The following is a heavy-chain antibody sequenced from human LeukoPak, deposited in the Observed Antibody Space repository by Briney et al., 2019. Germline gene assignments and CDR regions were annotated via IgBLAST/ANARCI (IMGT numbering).Heavy chain of an antibody. Sequence: AETLSLTCTVCGYSLTHTFCWAWVRPAPGKGPEGIGSIQHSGSRFESGSTHYNPSLRSRVSVSADPPKNQFSLTLTSVTAADTAVYFCAKNASCGFFSDWGRGTLVTVSS. D-gene: IGHD2-2*01. CDR1: GYSLTHTFC. V-gene: IGHV4-38-2*02. CDR3: AKNASCGFFSD. CDR2: IQHSGSRFESGST. J-gene: IGHJ1*01.